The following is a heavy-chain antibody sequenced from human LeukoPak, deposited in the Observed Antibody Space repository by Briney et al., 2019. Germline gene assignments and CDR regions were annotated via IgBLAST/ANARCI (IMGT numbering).Heavy chain of an antibody. Sequence: GGSLRLSCAASGFTFNSYWMHWLRQAPGKGLVWVSRINTEGSSTSYAECVKGRFTISRDNAKNTLYLQMNSLRAEDTAVYYCARDPLGILWFGELPGDWGQGTLVTVSS. J-gene: IGHJ4*02. D-gene: IGHD3-10*01. V-gene: IGHV3-74*01. CDR2: INTEGSST. CDR3: ARDPLGILWFGELPGD. CDR1: GFTFNSYW.